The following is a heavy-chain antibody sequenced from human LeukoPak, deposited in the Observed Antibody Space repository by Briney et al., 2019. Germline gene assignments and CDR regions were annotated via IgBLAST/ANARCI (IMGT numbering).Heavy chain of an antibody. CDR1: GLTFSTSG. D-gene: IGHD1-14*01. CDR2: IGPTGSDR. V-gene: IGHV3-21*06. CDR3: ATETNGRHYDY. J-gene: IGHJ4*02. Sequence: GESLKISCTASGLTFSTSGFNWVRQAPGKGLEWVASIGPTGSDRYHADSIKGRFTISRDNANNFLYLQMDSLRAGDTAVYYCATETNGRHYDYWGQGTLLTVSS.